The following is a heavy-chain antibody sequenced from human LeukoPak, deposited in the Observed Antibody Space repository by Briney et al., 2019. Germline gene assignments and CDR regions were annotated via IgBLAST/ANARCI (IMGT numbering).Heavy chain of an antibody. CDR3: ARAWDSSGYYYFDY. D-gene: IGHD3-22*01. CDR2: INHSGST. J-gene: IGHJ4*02. CDR1: GGSFSGYY. V-gene: IGHV4-34*01. Sequence: SETLSLTCAVYGGSFSGYYWSWIRQPPGKGLEWIGEINHSGSTNYNPSLKSRVTISVDTSKNQFSLKLSSVTAADTAVYYCARAWDSSGYYYFDYWGQGTLVTVSS.